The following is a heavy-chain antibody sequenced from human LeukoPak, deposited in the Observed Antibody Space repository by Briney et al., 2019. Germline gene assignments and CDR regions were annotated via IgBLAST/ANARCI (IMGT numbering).Heavy chain of an antibody. CDR3: ARGFGAGNYYYGWFDP. CDR2: IHDSGST. D-gene: IGHD3-10*01. V-gene: IGHV4-30-4*01. Sequence: PSETLSLTCTVSGASISSGDYHWNWIRQPPGKGLEGIGFIHDSGSTYYNPSLKSRVSISRDMSKNQLSLMLSSVTAADTAVYCARGFGAGNYYYGWFDPWGQGTLVSVSS. CDR1: GASISSGDYH. J-gene: IGHJ5*02.